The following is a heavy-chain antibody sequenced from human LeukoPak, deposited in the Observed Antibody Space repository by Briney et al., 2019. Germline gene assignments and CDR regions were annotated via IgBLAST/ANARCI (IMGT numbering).Heavy chain of an antibody. CDR1: GYTFTDYY. J-gene: IGHJ4*02. D-gene: IGHD3-3*02. CDR3: ASKSHVWSGYYTAHFDY. V-gene: IGHV1-2*02. Sequence: ASVKVSCKTSGYTFTDYYMHWVRQAPGQGLEWMGWINPNSGDTNYAQKFQGRVTMTRDTSITTAYMELSRLKSDDTAVYYCASKSHVWSGYYTAHFDYWGQGTLVTVSS. CDR2: INPNSGDT.